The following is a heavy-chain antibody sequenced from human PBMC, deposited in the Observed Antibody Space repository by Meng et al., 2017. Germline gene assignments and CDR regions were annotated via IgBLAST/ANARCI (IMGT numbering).Heavy chain of an antibody. J-gene: IGHJ4*02. CDR3: AREKVYDSSGFGLEYFDY. CDR2: IYYSGST. V-gene: IGHV4-39*07. CDR1: GGSISSSSYY. D-gene: IGHD3-22*01. Sequence: SETLSLTCTVSGGSISSSSYYWGWIRQPPGKGLEWMGSIYYSGSTYYNPSLKSRVTISVDTSKNQFSLKLSSVTAAATAVYYCAREKVYDSSGFGLEYFDYWGQGTLVTVSS.